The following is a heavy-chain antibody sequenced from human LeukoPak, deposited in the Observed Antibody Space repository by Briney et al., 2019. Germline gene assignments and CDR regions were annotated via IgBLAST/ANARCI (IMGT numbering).Heavy chain of an antibody. CDR1: GGSISSYY. Sequence: SETLSLTCTVSGGSISSYYWSWIRQPAGKGLEWIGRIYTSGSTNYNPSLKSRVTMSVDTSKNQFSLKLSSVTAADTAVYYCARGSLTMARERPLYYFDYWGQGTLVTVSS. J-gene: IGHJ4*02. D-gene: IGHD3-10*01. V-gene: IGHV4-4*07. CDR2: IYTSGST. CDR3: ARGSLTMARERPLYYFDY.